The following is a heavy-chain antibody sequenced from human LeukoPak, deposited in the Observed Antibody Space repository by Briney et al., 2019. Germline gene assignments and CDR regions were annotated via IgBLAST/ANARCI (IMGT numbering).Heavy chain of an antibody. CDR3: AKASGIAAAGPPSSY. CDR1: GFTFSSYG. Sequence: GGSLRLSCAASGFTFSSYGMHWVRQAPGKGLEWVSAISGSGGSTYYADSVKGRFTISRDNSKNTLYLQMNSLRAEDTAVCYCAKASGIAAAGPPSSYWGQGTLVTVSS. D-gene: IGHD6-13*01. CDR2: ISGSGGST. V-gene: IGHV3-23*01. J-gene: IGHJ4*02.